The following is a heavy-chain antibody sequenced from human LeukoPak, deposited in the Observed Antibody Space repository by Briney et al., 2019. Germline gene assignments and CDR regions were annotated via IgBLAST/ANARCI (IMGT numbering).Heavy chain of an antibody. CDR3: AQQLVSYDYYGMDV. CDR2: ISSSSSYI. CDR1: GFTFSSYA. D-gene: IGHD6-13*01. V-gene: IGHV3-21*01. Sequence: GGSLRLSCAASGFTFSSYAMSWVRQAPGKGLEWVSSISSSSSYIYYAGSVKGRFTISRDNAKNSLYLQMNSLRAEDTAVYYCAQQLVSYDYYGMDVWGQGTTVTVSS. J-gene: IGHJ6*02.